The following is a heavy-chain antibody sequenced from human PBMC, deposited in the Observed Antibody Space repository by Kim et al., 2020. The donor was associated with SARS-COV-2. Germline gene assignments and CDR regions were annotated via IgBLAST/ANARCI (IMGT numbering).Heavy chain of an antibody. D-gene: IGHD5-12*01. CDR2: IYPGDSDT. Sequence: GESLKISCKGSGYSFISYWIGWVRQMPGKGLEWMGIIYPGDSDTRYSPSFQGQVTISADKSISTAYLQWSSLKASDTAMYYCASSIVTTNARFDFWGQGTLVTVSS. CDR1: GYSFISYW. CDR3: ASSIVTTNARFDF. J-gene: IGHJ4*02. V-gene: IGHV5-51*01.